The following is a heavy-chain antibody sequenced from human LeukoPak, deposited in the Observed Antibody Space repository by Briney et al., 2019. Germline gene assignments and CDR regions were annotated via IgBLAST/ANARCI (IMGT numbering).Heavy chain of an antibody. J-gene: IGHJ4*02. Sequence: SETLSLTCTVSGGSISSYYWSWIRQPPGKGLEWIGYIYYSGSTYYNPSLKSRVTMSVDTSKNQFSLKLSSVTAADTAVYYCARDGATAGFNYWGQGTLVTVSS. CDR2: IYYSGST. D-gene: IGHD5-12*01. V-gene: IGHV4-59*12. CDR3: ARDGATAGFNY. CDR1: GGSISSYY.